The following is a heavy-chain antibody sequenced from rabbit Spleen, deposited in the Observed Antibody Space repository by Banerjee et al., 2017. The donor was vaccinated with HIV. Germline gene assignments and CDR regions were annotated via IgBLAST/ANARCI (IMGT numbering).Heavy chain of an antibody. D-gene: IGHD5-1*01. CDR3: ARDPTNGGWNDFNL. V-gene: IGHV1S45*01. J-gene: IGHJ4*01. CDR2: IYAGSSGSA. Sequence: QEQLEESGGGLVTPGGTLTLTCTASGFSFSSYHMGWVRQAPGKGLEWIGCIYAGSSGSAYYANWAKGRFTISKTSSTTVTLQMTSLTAADTATYFCARDPTNGGWNDFNLWGPGTLVTVS. CDR1: GFSFSSYH.